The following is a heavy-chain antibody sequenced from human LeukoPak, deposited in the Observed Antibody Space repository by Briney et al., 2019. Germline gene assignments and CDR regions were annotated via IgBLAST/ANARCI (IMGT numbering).Heavy chain of an antibody. Sequence: GGSLRLSRAASGFTFSSYSMNWVRQAPGRGLEWVSSISSSSSYIYYADSVKGRFTISRDNAKNSLYLQMDSLRAEDTAVYYCARVTMVRGVMTVHFDYWGQGTLVTVSS. CDR3: ARVTMVRGVMTVHFDY. CDR2: ISSSSSYI. J-gene: IGHJ4*02. D-gene: IGHD3-10*01. V-gene: IGHV3-21*01. CDR1: GFTFSSYS.